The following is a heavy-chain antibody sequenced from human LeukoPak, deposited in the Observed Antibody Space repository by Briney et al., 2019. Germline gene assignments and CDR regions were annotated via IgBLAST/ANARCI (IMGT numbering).Heavy chain of an antibody. D-gene: IGHD6-19*01. J-gene: IGHJ4*02. V-gene: IGHV3-7*01. CDR2: IKQDGSEK. CDR3: ARGARPYSSGWSETDY. CDR1: GFTFSSYW. Sequence: GGSLRLSCAASGFTFSSYWMSWVRQAPGKGLEWVANIKQDGSEKYYVDSVKGRFTISRDNAKNSLYLQMNSLRAEDTAVYYCARGARPYSSGWSETDYWGQGTLVTVSS.